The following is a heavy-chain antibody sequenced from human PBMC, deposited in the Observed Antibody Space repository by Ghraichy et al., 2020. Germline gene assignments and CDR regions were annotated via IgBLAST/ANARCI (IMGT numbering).Heavy chain of an antibody. CDR2: INSDGSST. CDR1: GFTFSSYW. J-gene: IGHJ6*02. D-gene: IGHD6-13*01. V-gene: IGHV3-74*01. CDR3: ARRVAAAYYYYYGMDV. Sequence: LSLTCAASGFTFSSYWMHWVRQAPGKGLVWVSRINSDGSSTSYADSVKGRFTISRDNAKNTLYLQMNSLRAEDTAVYYCARRVAAAYYYYYGMDVWGQGTTVTVSS.